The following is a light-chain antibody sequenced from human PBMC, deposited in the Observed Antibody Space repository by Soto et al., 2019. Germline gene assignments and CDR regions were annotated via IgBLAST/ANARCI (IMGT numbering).Light chain of an antibody. V-gene: IGLV7-46*01. Sequence: QAVVTQEPSLTVSPGGTVTLTCGSSTGSVTSGHYPYWFQQKPGQAPRTLIYDTTNRLSWTPARFSGSLLGDKAALTLSGAQPEDEADYYCWLSYSGGDSVFGSWTKLTVL. CDR3: WLSYSGGDSV. CDR2: DTT. J-gene: IGLJ1*01. CDR1: TGSVTSGHY.